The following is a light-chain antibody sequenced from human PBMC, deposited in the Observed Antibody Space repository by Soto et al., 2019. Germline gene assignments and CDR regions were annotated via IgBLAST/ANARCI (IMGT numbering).Light chain of an antibody. Sequence: DIQMTQSPSTLSGSVGDRVTITWRASQSISSWLAWYQQTPGKAPKLLLYKASTLKSGVPPRFSRRRSGTDFTLTLRRLQPDDFATYYCQPSNSYSEAFGPGTPVDIK. CDR2: KAS. CDR1: QSISSW. J-gene: IGKJ1*01. CDR3: QPSNSYSEA. V-gene: IGKV1-5*03.